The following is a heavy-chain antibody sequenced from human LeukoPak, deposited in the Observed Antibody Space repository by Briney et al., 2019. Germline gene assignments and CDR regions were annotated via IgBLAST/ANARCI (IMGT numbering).Heavy chain of an antibody. V-gene: IGHV1-8*03. CDR1: GYTLTELS. J-gene: IGHJ4*02. D-gene: IGHD6-13*01. Sequence: ASVKVSCKVSGYTLTELSMHWVRQATGQGLEWMGWMNPNSGNTGYAQKFQGRVTITRNTSISTAYMELSSLRSEDTAVYYCARGARKYSSSWAYYFDYWGQGTLVTVSS. CDR3: ARGARKYSSSWAYYFDY. CDR2: MNPNSGNT.